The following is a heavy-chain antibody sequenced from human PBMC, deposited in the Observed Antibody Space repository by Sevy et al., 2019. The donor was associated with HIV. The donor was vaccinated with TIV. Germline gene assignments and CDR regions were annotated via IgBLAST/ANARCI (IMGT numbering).Heavy chain of an antibody. Sequence: SETLSLTCTVSGGSVSSGSYYWSWIRPPPGKGLDCIGYIYDTAVTNKNPSLKSRVTISVDTYKNQFSLKPSSVTAADTAVYSCARGRGDGGTYLDSWGQGTLVTVSS. V-gene: IGHV4-61*01. J-gene: IGHJ4*02. CDR3: ARGRGDGGTYLDS. CDR2: IYDTAVT. CDR1: GGSVSSGSYY. D-gene: IGHD1-1*01.